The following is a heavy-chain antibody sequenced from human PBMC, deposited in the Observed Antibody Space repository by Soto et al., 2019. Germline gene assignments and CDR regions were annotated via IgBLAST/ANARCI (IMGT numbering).Heavy chain of an antibody. D-gene: IGHD3-3*01. CDR2: INHTGGS. J-gene: IGHJ4*02. Sequence: AETLSLTCAVYGWTVSSYDWNWIRQPPGKGLEWIGDINHTGGSHYNAYLKSRVNMSIDTSKNHIALSLSSVTAADTAIYYCATRIKVFGLVIAPFDYWGQGTQVTVSS. V-gene: IGHV4-34*08. CDR3: ATRIKVFGLVIAPFDY. CDR1: GWTVSSYD.